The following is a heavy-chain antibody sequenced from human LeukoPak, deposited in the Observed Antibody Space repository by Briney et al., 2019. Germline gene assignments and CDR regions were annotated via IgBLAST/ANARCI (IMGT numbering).Heavy chain of an antibody. Sequence: GGSLRLSCAASGFTFSSYEMNWVLQGPGKGLEWVSYISSSGNSMYYADSVKGRFTISRDNAKNSLYLQMNSLRAEDTALYYCARDRGSTMVRSFDIWGQGTMVTVSS. CDR1: GFTFSSYE. J-gene: IGHJ3*02. CDR3: ARDRGSTMVRSFDI. D-gene: IGHD4/OR15-4a*01. V-gene: IGHV3-48*03. CDR2: ISSSGNSM.